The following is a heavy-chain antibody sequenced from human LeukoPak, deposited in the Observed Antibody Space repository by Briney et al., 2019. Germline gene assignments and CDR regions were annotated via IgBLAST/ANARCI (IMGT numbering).Heavy chain of an antibody. CDR3: AREPPGY. Sequence: SETLSLTCTVSGGSVTSGNYYWNWIRQPAGKGLEWIGRIYTNGGASYNPSLKSRVTISIDAPKNQFSLKLSSVTAADTAVYYCAREPPGYWGQGILVTVSS. J-gene: IGHJ4*02. CDR2: IYTNGGA. V-gene: IGHV4-61*02. CDR1: GGSVTSGNYY.